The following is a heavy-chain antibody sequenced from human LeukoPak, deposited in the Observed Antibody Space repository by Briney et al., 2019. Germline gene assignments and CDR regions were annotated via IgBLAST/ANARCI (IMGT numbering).Heavy chain of an antibody. V-gene: IGHV3-30*03. CDR3: LVWKHVFDR. Sequence: PGGSLRLSCAASGFTFSSYGMHWVRQAPGKGLEWVAVMSYDGSKEYYADSVKGRFTISRDNSKNTLYLQMNSLRVEDTAVYYCLVWKHVFDRWGQGTLVTVPS. D-gene: IGHD5/OR15-5a*01. CDR2: MSYDGSKE. CDR1: GFTFSSYG. J-gene: IGHJ5*02.